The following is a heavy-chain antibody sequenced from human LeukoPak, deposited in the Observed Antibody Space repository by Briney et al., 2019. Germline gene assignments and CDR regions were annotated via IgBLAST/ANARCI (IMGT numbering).Heavy chain of an antibody. J-gene: IGHJ3*02. V-gene: IGHV3-30*04. CDR2: ISYDGADK. CDR1: GFTFSSYA. D-gene: IGHD4-23*01. CDR3: ARGYGGNSGAFDI. Sequence: GGSLRLSCAASGFTFSSYAMSWVRQAPGKGLEWVSLISYDGADKYYADSVKGRFTISRDNSKITLYLQMNSLRPEDTAVYFCARGYGGNSGAFDIWGLGTMVTVSS.